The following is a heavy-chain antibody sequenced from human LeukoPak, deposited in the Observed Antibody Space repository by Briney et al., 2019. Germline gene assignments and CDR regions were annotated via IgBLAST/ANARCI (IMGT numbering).Heavy chain of an antibody. D-gene: IGHD5-18*01. CDR1: GGTFSSYA. J-gene: IGHJ4*02. CDR3: GRREDTAMVNFDY. V-gene: IGHV1-69*13. Sequence: SVNVSCKASGGTFSSYAISWVRQAPGQGLEWMGGIIPIFGTANYAQKFQGRVTITADESTSTAYMELSSLRSEDTAVYYCGRREDTAMVNFDYWGRGPLVTVPS. CDR2: IIPIFGTA.